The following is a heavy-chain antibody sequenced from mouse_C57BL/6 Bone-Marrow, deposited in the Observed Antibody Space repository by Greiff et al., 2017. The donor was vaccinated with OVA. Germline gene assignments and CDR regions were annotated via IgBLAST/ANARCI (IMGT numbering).Heavy chain of an antibody. CDR2: ISSGGSYT. J-gene: IGHJ3*01. V-gene: IGHV5-6*02. CDR3: ARRDGGGLAY. Sequence: EVKLVESGGDLVKPGGSLKLSCAASGFTFSSYGMSWVRQTPDKRLEWVATISSGGSYTYYPDSVKGRFTISRDNAKNTLYLQMSSLKSEDTAMYYCARRDGGGLAYWGQGT. CDR1: GFTFSSYG. D-gene: IGHD1-1*01.